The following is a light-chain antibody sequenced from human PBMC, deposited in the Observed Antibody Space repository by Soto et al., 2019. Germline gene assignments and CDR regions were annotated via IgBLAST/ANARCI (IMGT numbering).Light chain of an antibody. CDR1: SSDIGAYNY. CDR3: SSYAGNNMYVV. V-gene: IGLV2-8*01. J-gene: IGLJ2*01. CDR2: EVS. Sequence: QSALTQPPSASGSPGQSVAISCTGTSSDIGAYNYVSWYQQYPGKAPKLILYEVSTRPSGVPDRFSGSKSGNTASLTVSGLQADDEAHYYCSSYAGNNMYVVFGGGTKLNVL.